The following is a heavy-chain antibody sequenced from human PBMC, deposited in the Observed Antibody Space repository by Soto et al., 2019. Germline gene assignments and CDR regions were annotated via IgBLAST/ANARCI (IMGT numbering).Heavy chain of an antibody. Sequence: ASVKVACKASGGTFSSYAISWVRQAPGQGLEWMGGIIPIFGTANYAQKFQGRVTITADESTSTAYMELSSLRSEDTAVYYCARMVGATPIYYYYGMDVWGQGTTVTVSS. CDR3: ARMVGATPIYYYYGMDV. V-gene: IGHV1-69*13. CDR2: IIPIFGTA. CDR1: GGTFSSYA. D-gene: IGHD1-26*01. J-gene: IGHJ6*02.